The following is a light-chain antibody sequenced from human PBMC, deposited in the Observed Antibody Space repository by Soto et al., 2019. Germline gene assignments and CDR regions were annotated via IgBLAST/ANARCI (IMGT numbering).Light chain of an antibody. V-gene: IGKV3-15*01. CDR3: QQYNNWPRA. Sequence: EIVMTQSPATLSVSPGERATLSCRASQSVRSNLAWYQQKPGQAPRLLIYGASIRATGVPARFSGSGSGTEFTLSISSLQSEYFAVYYCQQYNNWPRAFGQGAKVEIK. J-gene: IGKJ1*01. CDR1: QSVRSN. CDR2: GAS.